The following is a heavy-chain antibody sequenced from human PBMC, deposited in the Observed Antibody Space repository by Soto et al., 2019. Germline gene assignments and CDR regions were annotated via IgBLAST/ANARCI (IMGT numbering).Heavy chain of an antibody. J-gene: IGHJ4*02. Sequence: GGSMKGSFQASGGTLRRHAINRGRQAPGQGLEWMGGIIPIFGTANYAQKFQGRVTITADESTSTAYMELSSLRSEDTAVYYCASLYYGDWYYFDYWGQGTLVTVSS. CDR3: ASLYYGDWYYFDY. CDR2: IIPIFGTA. D-gene: IGHD4-17*01. CDR1: GGTLRRHA. V-gene: IGHV1-69*13.